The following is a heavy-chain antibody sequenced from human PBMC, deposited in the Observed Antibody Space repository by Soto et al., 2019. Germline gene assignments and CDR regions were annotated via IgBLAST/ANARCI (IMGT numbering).Heavy chain of an antibody. CDR1: GFTVSSNY. CDR3: ARDRYDSSGYYFFYYYGMDV. CDR2: IYSGGST. D-gene: IGHD3-22*01. V-gene: IGHV3-53*01. J-gene: IGHJ6*02. Sequence: LRLSCAASGFTVSSNYMSWVRQAPGKGLEWVSVIYSGGSTYYADSVKGRFTISRDNCKNTLYLQMNSLRAEDTAVYYCARDRYDSSGYYFFYYYGMDVWGQGTTVTVSS.